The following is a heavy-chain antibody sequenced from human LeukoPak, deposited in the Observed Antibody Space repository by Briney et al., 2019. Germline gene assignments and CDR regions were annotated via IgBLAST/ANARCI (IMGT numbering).Heavy chain of an antibody. CDR2: INPNSGGT. V-gene: IGHV1-2*02. Sequence: ASVKVSCKASGYIFTGYYMHWVRQAPGQGLEWMGWINPNSGGTNSAQKFQGRVTMTRDTSTSTVYMELSSLRSEDTAVYYCARGRTTVTRVFDFWGQGTLVTVSS. D-gene: IGHD4-17*01. CDR3: ARGRTTVTRVFDF. J-gene: IGHJ4*02. CDR1: GYIFTGYY.